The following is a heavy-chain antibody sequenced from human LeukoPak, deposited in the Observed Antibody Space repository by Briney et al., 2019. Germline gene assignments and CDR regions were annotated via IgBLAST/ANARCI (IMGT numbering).Heavy chain of an antibody. D-gene: IGHD3-10*01. Sequence: ASVKVSCKASGGTFSSYAISWVQQAPGQGLEWMGGIIPIFGTANYAQKFQGRVTITADESTSTAYMELSSLRSEDTAVYYCARALYGSGSYYRNYYYYMDVWGKGTTVTVSS. CDR1: GGTFSSYA. CDR3: ARALYGSGSYYRNYYYYMDV. CDR2: IIPIFGTA. J-gene: IGHJ6*03. V-gene: IGHV1-69*13.